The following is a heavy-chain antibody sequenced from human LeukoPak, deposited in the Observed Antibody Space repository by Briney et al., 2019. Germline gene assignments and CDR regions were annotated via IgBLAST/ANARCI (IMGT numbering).Heavy chain of an antibody. J-gene: IGHJ4*02. CDR2: ISSRGTNK. CDR1: GFTFRTYG. V-gene: IGHV3-30*18. Sequence: GGSLRLSCAASGFTFRTYGMNWVRKAPGRGLEWVAVISSRGTNKYYGDSVKGRFTVSRDDSKNTLSLQMNSLRAEDTAVYYCAKEWTTITNFDYWGQGTLVTVSS. CDR3: AKEWTTITNFDY. D-gene: IGHD1-1*01.